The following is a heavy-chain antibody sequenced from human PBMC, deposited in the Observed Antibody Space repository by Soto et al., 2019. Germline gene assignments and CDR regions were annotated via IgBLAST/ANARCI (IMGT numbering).Heavy chain of an antibody. CDR1: GVSLSTGGVG. J-gene: IGHJ4*02. D-gene: IGHD2-15*01. V-gene: IGHV2-5*02. CDR3: AHMRAAKFHY. CDR2: IYWDDDQ. Sequence: QITLKESGPTLVKPTQTLTLTCNVSGVSLSTGGVGVGWIRQPPGKALEWLALIYWDDDQRSSPSLKSRLTITKDTSKNQVVLTMTNMAPEDTATYYCAHMRAAKFHYWGQGTLVTVSS.